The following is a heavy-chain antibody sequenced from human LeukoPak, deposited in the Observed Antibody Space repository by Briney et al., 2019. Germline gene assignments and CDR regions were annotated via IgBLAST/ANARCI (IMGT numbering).Heavy chain of an antibody. CDR3: ARGCPHSAYDIGSY. CDR2: INPNSGGT. J-gene: IGHJ4*02. V-gene: IGHV1-2*02. Sequence: ASVKVSCKASGYTFTGYYMHWVRQAPGQGLEWMGWINPNSGGTNYAQRFQGRVTMTRDTSISTAYMELSRLRSDDTAVYYCARGCPHSAYDIGSYGGQGPWSPSPQ. CDR1: GYTFTGYY. D-gene: IGHD5-12*01.